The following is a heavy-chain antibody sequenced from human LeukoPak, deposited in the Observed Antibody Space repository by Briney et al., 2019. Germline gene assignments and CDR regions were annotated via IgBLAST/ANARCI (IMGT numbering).Heavy chain of an antibody. V-gene: IGHV4-61*08. J-gene: IGHJ4*02. Sequence: SQTLSLTCTVSGGSISSGGYYWSWIRQPPGKGLERIGYIHNSGSTDHNPSLKSRITILVDTSKNQFSLKLSSVTAADTAVYYCARGTTVTLRYFDSWGQGTLVTVSS. CDR2: IHNSGST. CDR1: GGSISSGGYY. D-gene: IGHD4-17*01. CDR3: ARGTTVTLRYFDS.